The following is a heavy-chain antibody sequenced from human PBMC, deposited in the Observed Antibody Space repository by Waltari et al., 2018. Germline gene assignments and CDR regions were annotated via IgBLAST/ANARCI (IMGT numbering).Heavy chain of an antibody. Sequence: QVQLVQSGAEVKKPGASVKVSCKVSGYTLTELSMHWVRQAPGKGLEWMGGFDPEDGETIYAKKCQGRVTRTEDTSTDTAYMELSSLRSEDTAVYYCATEIVGATRGPFDPWGQGTLVTVSS. CDR2: FDPEDGET. CDR1: GYTLTELS. D-gene: IGHD1-26*01. J-gene: IGHJ5*02. CDR3: ATEIVGATRGPFDP. V-gene: IGHV1-24*01.